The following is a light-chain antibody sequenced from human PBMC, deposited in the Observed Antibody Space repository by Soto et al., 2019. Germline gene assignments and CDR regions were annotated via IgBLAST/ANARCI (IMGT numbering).Light chain of an antibody. Sequence: EIQMTQSPSTLSASVGDRVTLICRASQSIRTWLAWYQQKPGKAPNLLIYKASSLQTGVPSRFSGSGSGTEFTLTIRSLQPDDFATYYCQQYSSYPYTFGQGTKLEIK. CDR1: QSIRTW. CDR2: KAS. V-gene: IGKV1-5*03. J-gene: IGKJ2*01. CDR3: QQYSSYPYT.